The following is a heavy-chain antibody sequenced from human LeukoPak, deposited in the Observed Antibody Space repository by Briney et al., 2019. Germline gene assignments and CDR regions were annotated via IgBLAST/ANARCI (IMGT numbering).Heavy chain of an antibody. J-gene: IGHJ6*02. CDR2: INHSGST. CDR1: GGSFSGYY. D-gene: IGHD3-3*01. Sequence: SETLSLTCAVYGGSFSGYYWSWLRQPPGKGLEWIGEINHSGSTNYNPSLKSRVTISVDTSKNQFSLKLSSVTAADTAVYYCATGSGYYYYYGMDVWGQGTTVTVSS. V-gene: IGHV4-34*01. CDR3: ATGSGYYYYYGMDV.